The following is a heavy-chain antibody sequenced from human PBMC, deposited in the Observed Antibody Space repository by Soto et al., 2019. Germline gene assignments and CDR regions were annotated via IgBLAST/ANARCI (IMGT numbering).Heavy chain of an antibody. CDR2: IDPSDSYT. D-gene: IGHD3-9*01. CDR1: GYSFTRYW. V-gene: IGHV5-10-1*01. CDR3: ATDYDILTGDPYYFDC. Sequence: RGESLKISCKGSGYSFTRYWISWVRQMPGKGLEWMGRIDPSDSYTNYSPSFQGHVTISADKSISTAYLQWSSLKASDTAMYYCATDYDILTGDPYYFDCWGQGTLVTVSS. J-gene: IGHJ4*02.